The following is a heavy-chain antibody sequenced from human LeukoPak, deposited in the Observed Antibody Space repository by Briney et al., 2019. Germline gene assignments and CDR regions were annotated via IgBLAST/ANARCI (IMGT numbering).Heavy chain of an antibody. J-gene: IGHJ6*03. CDR3: ARSVEGYCSGGSCYSYYYYMDV. Sequence: PSETLSLTCTVSGGSISSYYWSWIRQPPGKGLEWIGYIYYSGSTNYNPSLKSRVTVSVDTSKNQFSLKLSSVTAADTAVYYCARSVEGYCSGGSCYSYYYYMDVWGKGTTVTVSS. V-gene: IGHV4-59*01. D-gene: IGHD2-15*01. CDR1: GGSISSYY. CDR2: IYYSGST.